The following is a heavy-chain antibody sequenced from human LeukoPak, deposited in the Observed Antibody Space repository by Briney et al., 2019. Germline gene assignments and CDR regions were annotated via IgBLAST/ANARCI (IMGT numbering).Heavy chain of an antibody. J-gene: IGHJ4*02. D-gene: IGHD3-10*01. CDR3: ARGWFGELFPFDY. Sequence: PGGSLRLSCAASGFAFSSYWMHWVRQAPGKGLVWVSRINSDGSSTSYADSVKGRFTISRDNAKNTLYLQMNSLRAEDTAVYYCARGWFGELFPFDYWGQGTLVTVSS. CDR2: INSDGSST. CDR1: GFAFSSYW. V-gene: IGHV3-74*01.